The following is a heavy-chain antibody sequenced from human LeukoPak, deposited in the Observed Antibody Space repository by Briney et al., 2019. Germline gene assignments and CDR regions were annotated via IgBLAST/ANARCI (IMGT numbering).Heavy chain of an antibody. CDR1: GFTFSSYG. CDR2: ISGSGGST. D-gene: IGHD3-3*01. V-gene: IGHV3-23*01. CDR3: ARDLAWSGPYYFDY. Sequence: GGSLRLSCAASGFTFSSYGMSWVRQAPGKGLEWVSAISGSGGSTYYADSVKGRFTISRDNSKNTLYLQMNSLRAEDTAVYYCARDLAWSGPYYFDYWGQGTLVTVSS. J-gene: IGHJ4*02.